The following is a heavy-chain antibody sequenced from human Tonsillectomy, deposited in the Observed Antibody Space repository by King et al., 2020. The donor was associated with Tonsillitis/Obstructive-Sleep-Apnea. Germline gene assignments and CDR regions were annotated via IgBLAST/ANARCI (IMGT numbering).Heavy chain of an antibody. CDR1: GGSFSGHY. Sequence: VQLQQWGAGLLKPSETLSLTCAVYGGSFSGHYWSWIRQPPGKGLEWIGEINHSGSTNYNPSLKSRVTILVDTSKNQFSLKLSSVTAADTAVNYCATSNPSSRYYNYYYMDVWGKGTTVTVSS. J-gene: IGHJ6*03. V-gene: IGHV4-34*01. CDR3: ATSNPSSRYYNYYYMDV. D-gene: IGHD4-11*01. CDR2: INHSGST.